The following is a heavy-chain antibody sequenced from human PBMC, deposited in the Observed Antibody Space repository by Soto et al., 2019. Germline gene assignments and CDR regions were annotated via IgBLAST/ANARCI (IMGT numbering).Heavy chain of an antibody. J-gene: IGHJ4*02. Sequence: GGSLRLSCAASGFTFSSYAMSWVRQAPGKGLEWVSAISGSGGSTYYADSVKGRFTISRDNSKNTLYLQMNSLRAEDTAVYYCAKGLAQDSGWYQFDYWGQGTLVTVSS. CDR2: ISGSGGST. D-gene: IGHD6-19*01. V-gene: IGHV3-23*01. CDR1: GFTFSSYA. CDR3: AKGLAQDSGWYQFDY.